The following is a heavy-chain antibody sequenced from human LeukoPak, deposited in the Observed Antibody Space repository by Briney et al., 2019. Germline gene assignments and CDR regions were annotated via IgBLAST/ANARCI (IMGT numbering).Heavy chain of an antibody. CDR2: FDPEDGET. D-gene: IGHD6-13*01. Sequence: GASVKVSCKVSGYTLTELSMHWVRQAPGKGLEWMGGFDPEDGETIYAQKFQGRVTMTEDTSTDTAYMELSSLRSEDTAVYYCAASIAAAGYFDYWGQGTLVTVSS. J-gene: IGHJ4*02. V-gene: IGHV1-24*01. CDR3: AASIAAAGYFDY. CDR1: GYTLTELS.